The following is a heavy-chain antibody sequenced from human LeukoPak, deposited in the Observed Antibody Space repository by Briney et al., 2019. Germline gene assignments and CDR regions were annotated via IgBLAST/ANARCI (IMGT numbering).Heavy chain of an antibody. J-gene: IGHJ4*02. CDR1: GGSISSYY. CDR3: ARVIAAAGTEYFDY. D-gene: IGHD6-13*01. Sequence: TSETLSLTCTVSGGSISSYYWSWIRQPPGKGLEWIGYIYYSGSTNYNHSLKSRVTISVDTSKNQFSLKLSSVTAADTAVYYCARVIAAAGTEYFDYWGQGTLVTVSS. V-gene: IGHV4-59*01. CDR2: IYYSGST.